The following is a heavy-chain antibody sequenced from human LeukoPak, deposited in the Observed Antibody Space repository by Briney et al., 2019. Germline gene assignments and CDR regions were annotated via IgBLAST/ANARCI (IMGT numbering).Heavy chain of an antibody. V-gene: IGHV4-59*01. CDR1: GGSISSYY. CDR2: IYYSGST. Sequence: KPSETLSLTCTVSGGSISSYYWSWIRQPPGKGLEWIGYIYYSGSTNYNPSLKSRVTISVDTSKNQFSLKLSSVTAADTAVYYRARVSEVYSSLDYWGQGTLVTVSS. J-gene: IGHJ4*02. D-gene: IGHD6-19*01. CDR3: ARVSEVYSSLDY.